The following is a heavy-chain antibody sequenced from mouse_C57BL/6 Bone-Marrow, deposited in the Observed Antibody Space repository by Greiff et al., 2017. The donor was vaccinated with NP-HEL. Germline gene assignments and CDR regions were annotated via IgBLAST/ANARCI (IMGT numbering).Heavy chain of an antibody. CDR1: GFTFSDYY. CDR3: ARQGDQRAMDY. J-gene: IGHJ4*01. D-gene: IGHD3-3*01. Sequence: EVKLMESGGGLVQPGGSLKLSYAASGFTFSDYYMYWVRQTPEKRLEWVAYISNGGGSTYYPDTVKGRFTISRDNAKNTLYLQMSRLKSEDTAMYYCARQGDQRAMDYWGQGTSVTVSS. CDR2: ISNGGGST. V-gene: IGHV5-12*01.